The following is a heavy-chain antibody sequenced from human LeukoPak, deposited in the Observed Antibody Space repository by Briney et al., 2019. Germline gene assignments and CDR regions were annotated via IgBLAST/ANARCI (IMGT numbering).Heavy chain of an antibody. V-gene: IGHV3-7*01. CDR3: ARGSGRDGYNEIDY. Sequence: GGSLRLSCAASGFTFSSYWMSWVRQAPGKGREGVANIKQDGSEKYYVDSVKGRFTISRDNAKNSLYLQMNSLRAEDTAVYYCARGSGRDGYNEIDYWGQGTLVTVSS. CDR1: GFTFSSYW. D-gene: IGHD5-24*01. J-gene: IGHJ4*02. CDR2: IKQDGSEK.